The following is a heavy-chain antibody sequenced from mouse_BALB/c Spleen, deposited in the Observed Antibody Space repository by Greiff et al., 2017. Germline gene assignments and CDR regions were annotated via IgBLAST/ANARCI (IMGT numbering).Heavy chain of an antibody. CDR2: ISSGGSYT. J-gene: IGHJ4*01. CDR3: ARQVYRYDDYYAMDY. D-gene: IGHD2-14*01. CDR1: GFTFSSYG. Sequence: EVQRVESGGDLVKPGGSLKLSCAASGFTFSSYGMSWVRQTPDKRLEWVATISSGGSYTYYPDSVKGRFTISRDNAKNTLYLQMSSLKSEDTAMYYCARQVYRYDDYYAMDYWGQGTSVTVSS. V-gene: IGHV5-6*01.